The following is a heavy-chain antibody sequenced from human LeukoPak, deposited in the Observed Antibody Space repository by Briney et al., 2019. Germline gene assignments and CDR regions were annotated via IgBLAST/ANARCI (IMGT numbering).Heavy chain of an antibody. CDR3: ASMVRGVINAPFDY. J-gene: IGHJ4*02. CDR2: IYYSGST. D-gene: IGHD3-10*01. Sequence: SETLSLTCTVSGGSISSYYWSWIRQPPGKGLEWIGYIYYSGSTNYNPSLMSRVTISVDTSKNQFSLKLSSVTAADTAVYYCASMVRGVINAPFDYWGQGTLVTVSS. CDR1: GGSISSYY. V-gene: IGHV4-59*01.